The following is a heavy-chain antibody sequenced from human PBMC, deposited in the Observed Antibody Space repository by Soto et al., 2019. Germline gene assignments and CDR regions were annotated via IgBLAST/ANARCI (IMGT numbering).Heavy chain of an antibody. CDR2: ISYDGSNK. Sequence: QVQLVESGGGVVQPGRSRRLSCAASGFTFSSYAMHWVRQAPGKGLEGVAVISYDGSNKYYADSVKGRFTISRDNSKNTPYLQMNSLRAEDTAVYYCASPEAEQQLVGTGSLDYLGQGTLVTVSS. CDR3: ASPEAEQQLVGTGSLDY. D-gene: IGHD6-13*01. CDR1: GFTFSSYA. J-gene: IGHJ4*02. V-gene: IGHV3-30-3*01.